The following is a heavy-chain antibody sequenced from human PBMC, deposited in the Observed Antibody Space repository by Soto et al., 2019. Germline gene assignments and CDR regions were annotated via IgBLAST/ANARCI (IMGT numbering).Heavy chain of an antibody. CDR2: INHSGST. CDR3: ARALNYGDPRVHYYYYCGMDV. V-gene: IGHV4-34*01. D-gene: IGHD4-17*01. CDR1: GGSFSGYY. Sequence: PSETLSLTCAVYGGSFSGYYWSWIRQPPGKGLEWIGEINHSGSTNYNPSLKSRVTISVDTSKNQFSLKLSSVTAADTAVYYCARALNYGDPRVHYYYYCGMDVWGQGTTVTVS. J-gene: IGHJ6*02.